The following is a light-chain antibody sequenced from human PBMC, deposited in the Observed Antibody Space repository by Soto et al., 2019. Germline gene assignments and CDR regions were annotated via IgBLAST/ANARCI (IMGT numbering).Light chain of an antibody. J-gene: IGKJ1*01. Sequence: AIQMTQSPSSLSASVGDRVTITCRASQGIGNDLGWYQQKPGEAPKLLIYAASSLQSGVPSRFSGSGSGTDFTLTISSLQPEDFAAYYCLQDYNYPRTFGQGTKVELK. CDR1: QGIGND. CDR3: LQDYNYPRT. V-gene: IGKV1-6*01. CDR2: AAS.